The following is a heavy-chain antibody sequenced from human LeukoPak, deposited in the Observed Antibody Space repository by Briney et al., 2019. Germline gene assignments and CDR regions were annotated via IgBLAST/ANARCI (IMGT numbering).Heavy chain of an antibody. CDR2: IKEDGSEK. V-gene: IGHV3-7*03. Sequence: PGGSLRLSCAASGFTFSNYWMSWVRQAPGKGLEWVANIKEDGSEKYYVDSVKGRITISRDNAKNSMYLQMNSLRADDTAVYYCAKGPGTSGYYPYFDYWGQGTLVTVSS. CDR3: AKGPGTSGYYPYFDY. J-gene: IGHJ4*02. D-gene: IGHD3-22*01. CDR1: GFTFSNYW.